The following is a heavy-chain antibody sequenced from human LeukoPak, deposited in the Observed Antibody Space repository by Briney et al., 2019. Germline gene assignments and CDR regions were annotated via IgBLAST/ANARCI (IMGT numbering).Heavy chain of an antibody. CDR2: IRYDGSNK. CDR3: AKGINVVVPAAMDY. J-gene: IGHJ4*02. Sequence: GGSLRLSCAASGFTFSSYGMHWVRQAPGKGLEWVAFIRYDGSNKYYADSVKGRFTISRDNSKNTLYLQMNSLRAEDTAVYYCAKGINVVVPAAMDYWGQGTLVTVSS. V-gene: IGHV3-30*02. D-gene: IGHD2-2*01. CDR1: GFTFSSYG.